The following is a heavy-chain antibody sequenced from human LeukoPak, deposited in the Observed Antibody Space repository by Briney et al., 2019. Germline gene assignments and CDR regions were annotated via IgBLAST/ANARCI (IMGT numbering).Heavy chain of an antibody. J-gene: IGHJ6*04. Sequence: QSSGTLSLTCAVSGGSISSSNWWSWVRQPPGQGLEWIGEIYHSGSTNYNPSLKSRVTISVDKSKNQFSLKLSSVTAADTAVYYCARRPYYYYGMDVWGKGTTVTVSS. V-gene: IGHV4-4*02. CDR1: GGSISSSNW. CDR2: IYHSGST. CDR3: ARRPYYYYGMDV.